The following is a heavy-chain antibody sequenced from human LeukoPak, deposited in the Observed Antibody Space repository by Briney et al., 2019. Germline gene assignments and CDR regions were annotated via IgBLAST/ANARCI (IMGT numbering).Heavy chain of an antibody. D-gene: IGHD6-6*01. CDR2: IYSTGST. Sequence: PSETLSLTCTVSGGSISSYYWSWIRQPAGKGLEWIGRIYSTGSTNYNPSLKSRVTMSVDTSKNQFSLRLRSVTAADTAVYYCARSSSSPRLDYWGQGTLVTVSS. CDR1: GGSISSYY. CDR3: ARSSSSPRLDY. J-gene: IGHJ4*02. V-gene: IGHV4-4*07.